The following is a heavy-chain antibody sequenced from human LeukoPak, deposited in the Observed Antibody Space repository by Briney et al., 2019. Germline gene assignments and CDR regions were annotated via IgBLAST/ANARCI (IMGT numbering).Heavy chain of an antibody. CDR2: INPSGGTT. CDR3: ARLGHGEGWFFDL. V-gene: IGHV1-46*01. D-gene: IGHD4-17*01. CDR1: GYTFTSYY. Sequence: GASVKVSCKASGYTFTSYYIHWVRQAPGQGLEWMGLINPSGGTTSYAQKFQGRVTMTRDMSTSTVYMELSSLRSDDTAVFYCARLGHGEGWFFDLWGRGTLVTVSS. J-gene: IGHJ2*01.